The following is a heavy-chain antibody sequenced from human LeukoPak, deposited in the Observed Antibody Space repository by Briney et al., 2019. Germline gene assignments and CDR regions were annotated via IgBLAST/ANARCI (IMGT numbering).Heavy chain of an antibody. CDR2: INTYNGYT. Sequence: ASVKVSCKASGYPFTSYGIDWVRQAPGQGLEWMGWINTYNGYTNYAQKFRDRVIMTTDTSTSTAYIELRSLRSDDTASYYCAREWWGYDVLNGDNWFDPRGQGTLVTVSS. J-gene: IGHJ5*02. V-gene: IGHV1-18*01. CDR1: GYPFTSYG. CDR3: AREWWGYDVLNGDNWFDP. D-gene: IGHD3-9*01.